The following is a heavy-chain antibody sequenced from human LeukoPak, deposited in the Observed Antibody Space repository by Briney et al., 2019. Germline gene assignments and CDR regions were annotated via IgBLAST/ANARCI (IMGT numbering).Heavy chain of an antibody. J-gene: IGHJ6*02. V-gene: IGHV1-69*13. CDR2: IIPIFGTA. D-gene: IGHD2-2*01. CDR3: ARDYCSSTSCPLYYYYYGMDV. CDR1: GGTFSSYA. Sequence: ASVKVSCKASGGTFSSYAISWVRQAPGQGLEWMGGIIPIFGTANYAQKFQGRVTITADESTSTAYMELSSLRSEDTAVYYCARDYCSSTSCPLYYYYYGMDVWGQGTTVTVSS.